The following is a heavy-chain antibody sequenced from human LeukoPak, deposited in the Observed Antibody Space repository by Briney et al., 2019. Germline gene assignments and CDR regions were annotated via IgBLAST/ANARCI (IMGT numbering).Heavy chain of an antibody. V-gene: IGHV3-15*01. Sequence: GGSLRLSCAASGFTFSNAWMSWVRQAPGKGLEWVGCIKSKTDGGTTDYAAPVKGRFTISRDDSKNTLYRQMNSLKAEDTAVYYCTIPKPHCTSCYLGPQGYGGHGTLGTVSS. CDR1: GFTFSNAW. J-gene: IGHJ4*01. CDR3: TIPKPHCTSCYLGPQGY. D-gene: IGHD2-2*01. CDR2: IKSKTDGGTT.